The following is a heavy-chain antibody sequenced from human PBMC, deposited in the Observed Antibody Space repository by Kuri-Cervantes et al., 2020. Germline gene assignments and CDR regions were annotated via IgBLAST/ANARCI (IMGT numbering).Heavy chain of an antibody. D-gene: IGHD1-26*01. J-gene: IGHJ4*02. Sequence: SETLSPTCTVSGGSISSGGYYWSWIRQPAGKGLEWIGRIYTSGSTNYNPSLKSRVTMSVDTSKNQFSLKLSSVTAADTAVYYCARYSRDWGSYYRTGYFDYWGQGTLVTVSS. CDR2: IYTSGST. CDR3: ARYSRDWGSYYRTGYFDY. CDR1: GGSISSGGYY. V-gene: IGHV4-61*02.